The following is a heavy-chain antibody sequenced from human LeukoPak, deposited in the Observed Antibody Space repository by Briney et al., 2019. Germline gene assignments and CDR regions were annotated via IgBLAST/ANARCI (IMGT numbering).Heavy chain of an antibody. V-gene: IGHV1-2*02. J-gene: IGHJ3*02. Sequence: ASVKVSCKASGYTFTGYYMHWVRQAPGQGPEWMGWINPNSGGTNYAQKFQGRVTMTRDTSISTAYMELSRLRSDDTAVYYCAREEDGYNTVEDAFDIWGQGTMVTVSS. CDR3: AREEDGYNTVEDAFDI. D-gene: IGHD5-24*01. CDR2: INPNSGGT. CDR1: GYTFTGYY.